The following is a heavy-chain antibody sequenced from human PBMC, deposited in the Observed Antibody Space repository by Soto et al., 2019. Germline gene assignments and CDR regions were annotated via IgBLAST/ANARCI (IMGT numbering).Heavy chain of an antibody. V-gene: IGHV1-18*01. CDR3: ARDWFGIDY. Sequence: QVQLVQSGAEVKKPGASVKVSCKASGYTFTSYGISWVRQAPGQGLEWMGWINPYNGNTNYPQKLQGTVTMTTDTSTNTAYMELRSLRSDSTAVYYCARDWFGIDYWGQGTLVTVSS. D-gene: IGHD3-16*01. J-gene: IGHJ4*02. CDR1: GYTFTSYG. CDR2: INPYNGNT.